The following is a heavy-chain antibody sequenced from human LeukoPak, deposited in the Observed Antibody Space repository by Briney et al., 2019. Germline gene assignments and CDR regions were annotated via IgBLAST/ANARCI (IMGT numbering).Heavy chain of an antibody. J-gene: IGHJ4*02. CDR3: AKQNPKYGDYDY. CDR2: ISRSGDNT. D-gene: IGHD4-17*01. CDR1: GYSFTDYA. Sequence: GGSLRLSCAASGYSFTDYAMSWARQAPGQGLEWVSLISRSGDNTHYADSVKGRFTISRDNSKNTLYLQMNSLRAEDTAVYYCAKQNPKYGDYDYWGQGTLVTVSS. V-gene: IGHV3-23*01.